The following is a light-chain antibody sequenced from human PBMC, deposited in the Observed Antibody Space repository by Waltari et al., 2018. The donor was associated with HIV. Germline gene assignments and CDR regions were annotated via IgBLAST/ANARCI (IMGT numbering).Light chain of an antibody. Sequence: QSALTQPRSVSGSPGQSVTISCTGTSSDVGGYDSVSWYLQHPGKVPKLIIYEVIKRPSGVPDRFSGSKSGNTASLTISGLQTEDEADYFCCSYAGTYTYVLFGGGTKLTVL. V-gene: IGLV2-11*01. CDR2: EVI. CDR1: SSDVGGYDS. J-gene: IGLJ3*02. CDR3: CSYAGTYTYVL.